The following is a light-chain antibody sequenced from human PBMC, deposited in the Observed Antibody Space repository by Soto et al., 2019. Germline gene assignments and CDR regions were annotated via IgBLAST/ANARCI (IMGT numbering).Light chain of an antibody. J-gene: IGKJ2*01. CDR2: DPS. CDR1: QSVSSY. V-gene: IGKV3-11*01. CDR3: QQRSNWPPYT. Sequence: EIVLTQSPATLSLSPGETATLSCRASQSVSSYLAWYQQKPGQAPRRLLYDPSNRATDIPARFSGSGSGTDFTRTISSLEPEDFAVYYCQQRSNWPPYTFGQGTKLEIK.